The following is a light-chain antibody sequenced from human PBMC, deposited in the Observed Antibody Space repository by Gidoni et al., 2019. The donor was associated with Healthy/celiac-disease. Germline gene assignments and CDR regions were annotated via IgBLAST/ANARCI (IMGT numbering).Light chain of an antibody. Sequence: SYALTQPPSLSVSPGQTASITCSGDKLGDKYACWYQQKPGQSPVLVIDQDSKRPSGIPERFSGSNSGNTATLTISGTQAMDEADYYCQAWDSSTVVFGGGTKLTVL. J-gene: IGLJ2*01. CDR3: QAWDSSTVV. CDR2: QDS. CDR1: KLGDKY. V-gene: IGLV3-1*01.